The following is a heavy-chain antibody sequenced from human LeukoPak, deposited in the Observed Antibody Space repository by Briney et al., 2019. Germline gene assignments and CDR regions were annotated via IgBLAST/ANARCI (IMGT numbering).Heavy chain of an antibody. J-gene: IGHJ4*02. CDR2: INHSGST. CDR1: GDLLSGYY. V-gene: IGHV4-34*01. CDR3: ARGDPYYHGSGSYSPYYFDY. D-gene: IGHD3-10*01. Sequence: SETLSLPCAVYGDLLSGYYWSWLRQPPGKGLEWVGEINHSGSTNYNPSLKSRVTISIATSKNQPSLQLSSVTAADTAVYYCARGDPYYHGSGSYSPYYFDYWGQGTLVTVSS.